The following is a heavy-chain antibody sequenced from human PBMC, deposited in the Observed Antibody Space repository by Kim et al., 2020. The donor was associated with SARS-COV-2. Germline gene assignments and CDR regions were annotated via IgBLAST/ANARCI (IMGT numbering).Heavy chain of an antibody. CDR3: ASTTVTTLGVGFDY. CDR1: GGSISSGGYY. D-gene: IGHD4-17*01. Sequence: SETLSLTCTVSGGSISSGGYYWSWIRQHPGKGLEWIGYIYYSGSTYYNPSLKSRVTISVDTSKNQFSLKLSSVTAADTVVYYCASTTVTTLGVGFDYWGQGTLVTVSS. J-gene: IGHJ4*02. CDR2: IYYSGST. V-gene: IGHV4-31*03.